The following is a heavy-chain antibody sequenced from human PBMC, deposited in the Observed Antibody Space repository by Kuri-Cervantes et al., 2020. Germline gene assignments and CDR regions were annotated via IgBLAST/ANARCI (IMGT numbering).Heavy chain of an antibody. J-gene: IGHJ3*02. CDR1: GGSFSGYY. CDR2: INHRRST. D-gene: IGHD3-10*01. CDR3: ARCATMVRGVLMGAFDI. Sequence: SETLSLTCAVYGGSFSGYYWSWLRQPPGKGLECMGDINHRRSTNYNPSLKSRVTISVDRSKNQFSLKLSSVTAADTAVYYCARCATMVRGVLMGAFDIWGQGTMVTVSS. V-gene: IGHV4-34*01.